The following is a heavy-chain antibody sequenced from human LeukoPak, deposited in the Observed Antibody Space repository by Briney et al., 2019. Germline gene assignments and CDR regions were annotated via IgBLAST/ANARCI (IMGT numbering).Heavy chain of an antibody. CDR2: ISSSSSYI. D-gene: IGHD3-3*01. Sequence: GGSLRLSCAASGFTVSRDYMNWVRQAPGKGLEWVSSISSSSSYIYYADSVKGRFTISRDNSKNTLFLQMNSLRAEDTAVYYCAKSADEGEWLLENWGQGTLVTVSS. CDR3: AKSADEGEWLLEN. V-gene: IGHV3-21*04. CDR1: GFTVSRDY. J-gene: IGHJ4*02.